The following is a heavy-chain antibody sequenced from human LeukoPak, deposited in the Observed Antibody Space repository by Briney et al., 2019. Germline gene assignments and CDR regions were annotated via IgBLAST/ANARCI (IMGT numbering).Heavy chain of an antibody. D-gene: IGHD2-2*01. CDR2: IIPIFGTA. V-gene: IGHV1-69*13. CDR1: GGTFSSYA. J-gene: IGHJ5*02. CDR3: VLGGVVPAANWFDP. Sequence: ASVKVSCKASGGTFSSYAISSVRQAPGQGLEWMGGIIPIFGTANYAQKFQGRVTITADESTNTAYMELSSLRSEDTAVYYCVLGGVVPAANWFDPWGQGTLVTVSS.